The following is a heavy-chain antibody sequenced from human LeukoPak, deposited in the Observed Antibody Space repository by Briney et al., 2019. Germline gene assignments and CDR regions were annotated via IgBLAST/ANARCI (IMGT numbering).Heavy chain of an antibody. Sequence: PSETLSLTCTVSGGSISSGDYYWSWIRQPPGKGLEWIGYIYYSGSTYCNPSLKSRVTISVDTSKNQFSLKLSSVTAADTAVYYCARGGGYSSSWYTQQNAFDIWGQGTMVTVSS. CDR3: ARGGGYSSSWYTQQNAFDI. CDR1: GGSISSGDYY. CDR2: IYYSGST. V-gene: IGHV4-30-4*08. D-gene: IGHD6-13*01. J-gene: IGHJ3*02.